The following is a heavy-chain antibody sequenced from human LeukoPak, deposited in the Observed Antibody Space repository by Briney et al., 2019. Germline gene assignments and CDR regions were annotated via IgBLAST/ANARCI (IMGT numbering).Heavy chain of an antibody. J-gene: IGHJ2*01. Sequence: PGGSLRLFCAASGFTFSSYSMNWVRQAPGKGLEWVSSISSSSSYIYYADSVKGRFTISRDNSKNTLYLQMNSLRVEDTAVYYCAKDVGTAALFVFYFDLWGRGARVTVSS. CDR1: GFTFSSYS. D-gene: IGHD6-6*01. V-gene: IGHV3-21*04. CDR3: AKDVGTAALFVFYFDL. CDR2: ISSSSSYI.